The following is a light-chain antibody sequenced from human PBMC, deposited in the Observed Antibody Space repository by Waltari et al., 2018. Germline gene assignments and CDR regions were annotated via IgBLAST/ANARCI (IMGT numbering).Light chain of an antibody. CDR1: QTVLYSSNNKNY. V-gene: IGKV4-1*01. CDR2: WAS. Sequence: DIVMTQSQDSLAVSMGERASFNCKSSQTVLYSSNNKNYLSWYQHKLGQPPTLLIYWASTRQSGVPDRFSGSGSGTDFTLTISSLQTEDVAVYYCQQYYSTPWTFGQGTKVEIK. J-gene: IGKJ1*01. CDR3: QQYYSTPWT.